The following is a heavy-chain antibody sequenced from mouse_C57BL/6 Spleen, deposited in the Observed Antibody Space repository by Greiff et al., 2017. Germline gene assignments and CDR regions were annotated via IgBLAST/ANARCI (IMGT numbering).Heavy chain of an antibody. CDR2: IDPENGDT. CDR3: TTRDYGAYAMDY. V-gene: IGHV14-4*01. Sequence: DVHLVESGAELVRPGASVKLSCTASGFNIKDDYMHWVKQRPEQGLEWIGWIDPENGDTEYASKFQGKATITADTSSNTAYLQLSSLTSEDTAVYYCTTRDYGAYAMDYWGQGTSVTVSS. CDR1: GFNIKDDY. D-gene: IGHD2-4*01. J-gene: IGHJ4*01.